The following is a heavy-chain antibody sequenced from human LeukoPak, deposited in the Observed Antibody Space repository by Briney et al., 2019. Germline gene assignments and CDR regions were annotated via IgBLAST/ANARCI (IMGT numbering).Heavy chain of an antibody. V-gene: IGHV1-69*13. CDR2: IIPIFGTA. J-gene: IGHJ4*02. D-gene: IGHD4-17*01. Sequence: SVKVSCKASGGTFSSYAISWVRQAPGQGLEWMGGIIPIFGTANYAQKFQGRVTITADESTSTAYMELSSLRSEDTAVYYCARHPTVTTQFDYWGQGTLVTVSP. CDR3: ARHPTVTTQFDY. CDR1: GGTFSSYA.